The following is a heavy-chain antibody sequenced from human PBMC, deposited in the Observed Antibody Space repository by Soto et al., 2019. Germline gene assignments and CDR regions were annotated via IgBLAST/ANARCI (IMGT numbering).Heavy chain of an antibody. D-gene: IGHD2-2*01. CDR2: ISLYSDGT. V-gene: IGHV1-18*01. Sequence: QVQLVQSGGEVKRPGASVKVSCKTSGYTFSNYGITWVRQAPGQPLEWLGWISLYSDGTNYAQKFQGRVSMTTDTSTTTAYMERRSMRSDDTAVYYGARVVPGAEAWCGPWGQGTLVTVSS. CDR3: ARVVPGAEAWCGP. J-gene: IGHJ5*02. CDR1: GYTFSNYG.